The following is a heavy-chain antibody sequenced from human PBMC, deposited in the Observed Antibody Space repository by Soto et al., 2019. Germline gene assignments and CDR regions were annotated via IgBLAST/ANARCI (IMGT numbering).Heavy chain of an antibody. CDR1: GGSISSSNW. J-gene: IGHJ5*02. CDR2: IYHSGST. V-gene: IGHV4-4*02. D-gene: IGHD3-22*01. CDR3: ARDRYYYDSSGYYSNWFDP. Sequence: PSETLSLTCAVSGGSISSSNWWSWVRQPPGKGLEWIGEIYHSGSTNYNPSLKSRVTISVDKSKNQFSLKLSSVTAADTAVYYCARDRYYYDSSGYYSNWFDPWGQGTLVTVSS.